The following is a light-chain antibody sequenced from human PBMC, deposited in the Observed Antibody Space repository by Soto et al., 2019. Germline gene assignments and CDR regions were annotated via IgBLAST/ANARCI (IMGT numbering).Light chain of an antibody. J-gene: IGKJ4*01. CDR3: QQSFSTPLT. V-gene: IGKV1-39*01. Sequence: DIQMTQSPSSLSASVGDRVTITCRASQSISSYLNWYQQKPGKAPKLLIFAASSLQSGVPSRFSGSGSGTDFASTISNLQPEDFATYFCQQSFSTPLTFGGGTKVDIK. CDR2: AAS. CDR1: QSISSY.